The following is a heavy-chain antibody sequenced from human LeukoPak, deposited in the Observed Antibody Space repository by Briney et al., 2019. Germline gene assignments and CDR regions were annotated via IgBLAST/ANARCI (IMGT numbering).Heavy chain of an antibody. CDR1: GFTFSSYA. D-gene: IGHD6-13*01. CDR2: ISGSGGST. Sequence: GGSLRLSCAASGFTFSSYAMSWVRQAPGKGLEWVSAISGSGGSTYYADSVKGRFTISRDNSKNTLYLQMNSLRAEDTAVYYCAKATSPAYSSSWYAGAIDYWGQGTLVTVSS. CDR3: AKATSPAYSSSWYAGAIDY. J-gene: IGHJ4*02. V-gene: IGHV3-23*01.